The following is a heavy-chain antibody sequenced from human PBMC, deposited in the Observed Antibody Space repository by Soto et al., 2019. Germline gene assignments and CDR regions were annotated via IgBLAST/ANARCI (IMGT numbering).Heavy chain of an antibody. Sequence: PSETLSLTCTVSGGSISSYYWSWIRQPPGKGLEWIGYIYYSGSTNYNPSLKSRVTISVDTSKNQFSLKLSSVTAADTAVYYCARSPYYDILTGSGYYDYWGQGTLVTVS. J-gene: IGHJ4*02. CDR3: ARSPYYDILTGSGYYDY. V-gene: IGHV4-59*08. CDR1: GGSISSYY. D-gene: IGHD3-9*01. CDR2: IYYSGST.